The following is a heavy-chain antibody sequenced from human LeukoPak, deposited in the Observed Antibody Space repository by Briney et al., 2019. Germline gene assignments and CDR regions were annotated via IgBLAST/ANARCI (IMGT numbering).Heavy chain of an antibody. CDR1: GFTFSDYY. D-gene: IGHD3-3*01. CDR3: ARDGEWSPTVPFDL. CDR2: ISSSGSTI. V-gene: IGHV3-11*01. J-gene: IGHJ2*01. Sequence: GGSLRLSCAASGFTFSDYYMSWIRQAPGKGLEWVSYISSSGSTIYYADSVKGRFTISRDNANNSLYLQMNSLRAEDTAVYYCARDGEWSPTVPFDLWGRGTLVTVSS.